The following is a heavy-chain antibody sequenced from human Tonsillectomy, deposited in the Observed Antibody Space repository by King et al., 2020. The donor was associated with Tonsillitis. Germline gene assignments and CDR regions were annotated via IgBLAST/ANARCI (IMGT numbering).Heavy chain of an antibody. J-gene: IGHJ6*02. CDR2: INPSGGST. D-gene: IGHD3-3*01. Sequence: QLVQSGAEVKKPGASVKVSCKASGYTFTSYYMHWVRQAPGQGLEWMGIINPSGGSTSYAQKFQGRVTMTRDTSTSTVYMELSSLRSEDTAVYHCARVPYDFWSGYYVYHYGMDVWGQGTTVTVSS. CDR1: GYTFTSYY. CDR3: ARVPYDFWSGYYVYHYGMDV. V-gene: IGHV1-46*03.